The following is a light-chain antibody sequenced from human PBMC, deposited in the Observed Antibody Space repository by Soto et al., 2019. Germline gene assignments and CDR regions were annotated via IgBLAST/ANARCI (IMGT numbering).Light chain of an antibody. CDR3: QQSYKTSLT. J-gene: IGKJ3*01. CDR1: QNINNY. Sequence: DIQMTQSPSYLSASVGDRVTMTCRASQNINNYLNWYQQKPGKAPKVLIFAASTLQSGVPSRFSGSGSGTDFTLTISSLQPDDFATYYCQQSYKTSLTFGPGTIVESK. V-gene: IGKV1-39*01. CDR2: AAS.